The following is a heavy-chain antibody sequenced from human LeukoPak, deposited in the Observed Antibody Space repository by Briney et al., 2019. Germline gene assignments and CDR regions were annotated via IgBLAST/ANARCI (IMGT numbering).Heavy chain of an antibody. CDR3: ARDSNHYDILTGYKVGTYYYYGMDV. CDR2: IFPIFGTA. J-gene: IGHJ6*02. Sequence: SVKVSCKASGGTFSSYAISWVRQAPGQGLEWMGGIFPIFGTANYAQKFQGRVTITADESTSTAYMELSSLRSEDTAVYYCARDSNHYDILTGYKVGTYYYYGMDVWGQGTTVTVSS. V-gene: IGHV1-69*13. CDR1: GGTFSSYA. D-gene: IGHD3-9*01.